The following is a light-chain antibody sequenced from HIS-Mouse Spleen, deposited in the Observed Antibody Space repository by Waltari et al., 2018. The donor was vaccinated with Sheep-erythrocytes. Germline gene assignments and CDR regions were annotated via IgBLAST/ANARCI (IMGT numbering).Light chain of an antibody. V-gene: IGLV2-23*01. CDR2: EGS. CDR1: SSHVGSYNL. J-gene: IGLJ3*02. CDR3: CSYAGSSTLV. Sequence: QSALTQPASVSGSPGQSITISCTGTSSHVGSYNLVSGYQQHPGKAPKLMIYEGSKRPSGVSNRFSGSKSGNTASLTISGLQAEDEADYYCCSYAGSSTLVFGGGTKLTVL.